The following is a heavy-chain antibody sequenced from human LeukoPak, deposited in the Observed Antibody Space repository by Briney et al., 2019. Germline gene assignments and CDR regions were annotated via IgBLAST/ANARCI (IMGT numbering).Heavy chain of an antibody. V-gene: IGHV1-8*03. CDR1: GYTFTSYD. CDR2: MNPNSGNT. CDR3: ARVEYSYGLSVY. Sequence: ASVKVSCKASGYTFTSYDINWVRQATGQGLEWMGWMNPNSGNTGYAQKFQGRVTITRNTSISTAYMELSSLRSEDTAVYYCARVEYSYGLSVYWGQGTLVTVSS. J-gene: IGHJ4*02. D-gene: IGHD5-18*01.